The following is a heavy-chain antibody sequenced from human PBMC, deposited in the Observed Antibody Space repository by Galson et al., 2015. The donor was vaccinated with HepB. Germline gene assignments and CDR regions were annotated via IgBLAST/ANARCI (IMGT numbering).Heavy chain of an antibody. CDR2: ISYDGSNK. J-gene: IGHJ6*02. CDR1: GFTFSSYG. D-gene: IGHD3-3*01. CDR3: AKELSVALPYYDFWSGFPDYYYGMDV. Sequence: SLRLSCAASGFTFSSYGMHWVRQAPGKGLEWVAVISYDGSNKYYADSVKGRFTISRDNSKNTLYLQMNSLRAEDTAVYYCAKELSVALPYYDFWSGFPDYYYGMDVWGQGTTVTVSS. V-gene: IGHV3-30*18.